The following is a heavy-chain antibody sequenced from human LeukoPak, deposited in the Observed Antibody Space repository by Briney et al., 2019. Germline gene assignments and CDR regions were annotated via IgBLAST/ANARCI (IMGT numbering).Heavy chain of an antibody. Sequence: SETLSLTCTVSGGSISSSSYYWGWIRQPPGKGLEWIGSIYYSGSTYYNQSLKSRVTISVDTSKNQFSLKLSSVTAADTAVYYCASWGEPLGAFDIWGQGTMVTVSS. CDR3: ASWGEPLGAFDI. CDR2: IYYSGST. D-gene: IGHD3-10*01. CDR1: GGSISSSSYY. J-gene: IGHJ3*02. V-gene: IGHV4-39*07.